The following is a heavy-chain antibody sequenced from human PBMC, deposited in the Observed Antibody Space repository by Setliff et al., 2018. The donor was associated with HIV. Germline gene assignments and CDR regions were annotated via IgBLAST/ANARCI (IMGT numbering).Heavy chain of an antibody. Sequence: SGPTLVNPTQTLTLTCTFSGLSLSTSGVGVGWIRQPPGKALEWLALIYWDDDKRYSPSLKSRLTITKDTSKNQVVLTMTTMDPVDTATYYCAHSEDREYYFDYWGQGTLVTVSS. CDR2: IYWDDDK. V-gene: IGHV2-5*02. CDR1: GLSLSTSGVG. D-gene: IGHD2-15*01. CDR3: AHSEDREYYFDY. J-gene: IGHJ4*02.